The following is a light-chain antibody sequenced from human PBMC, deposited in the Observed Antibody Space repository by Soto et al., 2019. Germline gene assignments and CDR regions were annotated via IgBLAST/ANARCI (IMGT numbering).Light chain of an antibody. CDR1: QSVSANY. J-gene: IGKJ1*01. CDR2: GAS. CDR3: KQYGSSPWT. Sequence: EIVLTQSPDTLSLSPGERDTISCRASQSVSANYLAWYQQKPGQAPRLLIYGASSRATGIPDRFSGSGSGTDLTLTISRLESEDFAVYYCKQYGSSPWTFGQGTKVEIK. V-gene: IGKV3-20*01.